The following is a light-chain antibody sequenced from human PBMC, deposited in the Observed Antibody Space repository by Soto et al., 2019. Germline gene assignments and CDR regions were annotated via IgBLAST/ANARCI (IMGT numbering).Light chain of an antibody. CDR1: SSDVGSYNS. J-gene: IGLJ1*01. CDR2: GVS. V-gene: IGLV2-14*03. CDR3: GSYTSGSSYV. Sequence: QSVLTQPASVSGSPGQSITISCTGTSSDVGSYNSVSWYQQHPGKAPKLIIYGVSHRPSGISYRFSGSKSGSTASLTISGLQAEDEADYYCGSYTSGSSYVFGSGTKVTVL.